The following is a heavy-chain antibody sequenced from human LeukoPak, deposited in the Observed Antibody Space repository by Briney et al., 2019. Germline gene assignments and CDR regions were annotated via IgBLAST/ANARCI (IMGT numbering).Heavy chain of an antibody. CDR1: GGTFSSYA. Sequence: GASVKVFCKASGGTFSSYAISWVRQAPGQGLEWMGRIIPIFGTANYAQKFQGRVTITTDESTSTAYMELSRLRSEDTAVYYCAREGSSGWYDLGAFDIWGQGTMVTVSS. CDR3: AREGSSGWYDLGAFDI. D-gene: IGHD6-19*01. CDR2: IIPIFGTA. V-gene: IGHV1-69*05. J-gene: IGHJ3*02.